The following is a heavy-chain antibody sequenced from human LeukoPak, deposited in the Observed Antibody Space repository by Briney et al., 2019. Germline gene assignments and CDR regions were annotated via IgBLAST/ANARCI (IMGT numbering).Heavy chain of an antibody. CDR3: ARATGTVTIDY. D-gene: IGHD4-17*01. Sequence: SETLSLTCTVSGGSISSSSYYWGWIRQPPGKGLEWIGSIYYSGSTYYNPSLKSRITISVYTSKNQFSLKLSSVTAADTAVYYCARATGTVTIDYWGQGTLVTVSS. J-gene: IGHJ4*02. CDR1: GGSISSSSYY. V-gene: IGHV4-39*01. CDR2: IYYSGST.